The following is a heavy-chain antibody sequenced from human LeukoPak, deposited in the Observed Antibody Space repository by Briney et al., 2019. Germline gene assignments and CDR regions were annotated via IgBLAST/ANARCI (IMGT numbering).Heavy chain of an antibody. Sequence: ASVKVSCKASGYTFTGSYMHWVRQAPGQGLEWMGWINPNSGGTNYAQKLQGRVTMTRDTSIGTAYMELSRLRSDDTAVYYCASAGEWLLPVRYWGQGTLVAISS. J-gene: IGHJ4*02. CDR3: ASAGEWLLPVRY. CDR2: INPNSGGT. D-gene: IGHD3-3*01. CDR1: GYTFTGSY. V-gene: IGHV1-2*02.